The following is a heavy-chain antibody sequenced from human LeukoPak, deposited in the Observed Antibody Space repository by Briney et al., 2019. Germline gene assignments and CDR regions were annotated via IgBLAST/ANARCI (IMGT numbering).Heavy chain of an antibody. J-gene: IGHJ4*02. CDR3: AKDRPIDY. Sequence: PGGSLRLSCAASGSTFSSYSMNWVRQAPGKGLEWVSYISSSSSTIYYADSVKGRFTISRDNAKNSLYMQMNSLRAEDTAVYYCAKDRPIDYWGQGTLVTVSS. V-gene: IGHV3-48*01. CDR2: ISSSSSTI. CDR1: GSTFSSYS.